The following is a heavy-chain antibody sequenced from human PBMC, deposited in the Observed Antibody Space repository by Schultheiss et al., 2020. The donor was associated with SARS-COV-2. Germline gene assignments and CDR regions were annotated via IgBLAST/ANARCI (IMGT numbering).Heavy chain of an antibody. V-gene: IGHV3-23*01. CDR2: IIATGRST. D-gene: IGHD4-17*01. J-gene: IGHJ2*01. CDR1: GLTFGNYP. Sequence: GGSLRLSCAVSGLTFGNYPMGWVRQAPGKGLEWVSGIIATGRSTYYADSVKGRFTISRDNSKSTLSLQMNSLSAEDTAVYYCAKGQSQRGYGDYFDWYFDLWGRGTLVTVSS. CDR3: AKGQSQRGYGDYFDWYFDL.